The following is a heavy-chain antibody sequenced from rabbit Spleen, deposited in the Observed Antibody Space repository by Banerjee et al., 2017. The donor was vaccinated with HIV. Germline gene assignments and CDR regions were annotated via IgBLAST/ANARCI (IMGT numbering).Heavy chain of an antibody. CDR2: IDLLFGTT. D-gene: IGHD1-1*01. J-gene: IGHJ6*01. V-gene: IGHV1S47*01. CDR3: VRGASESGYYSL. CDR1: GFDFSRTG. Sequence: QEQLKESGGGLVQPGGSLKVSCKASGFDFSRTGVSWVRQAPGKGLEWIGYIDLLFGTTYYANWVNGRFTISSHNAQNTLYLQLNSLTAADTATYFCVRGASESGYYSLWGPGTLVTVS.